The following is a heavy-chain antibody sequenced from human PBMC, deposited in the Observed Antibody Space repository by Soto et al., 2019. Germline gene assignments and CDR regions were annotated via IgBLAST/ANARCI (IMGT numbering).Heavy chain of an antibody. CDR3: ARGSGIVALPGELEDVKYDY. CDR1: GQSFSGHS. D-gene: IGHD1-1*01. J-gene: IGHJ4*02. V-gene: IGHV4-34*01. Sequence: QVQLQQWGAGLLKPSETLSLSFAVYGQSFSGHSWAWIRQPPRKGLDWMCEINESGSTYNNPSLKSRVTISTDTSKNQCSMKQSSVSAADTAAYFCARGSGIVALPGELEDVKYDYWGQGTLVNVSS. CDR2: INESGST.